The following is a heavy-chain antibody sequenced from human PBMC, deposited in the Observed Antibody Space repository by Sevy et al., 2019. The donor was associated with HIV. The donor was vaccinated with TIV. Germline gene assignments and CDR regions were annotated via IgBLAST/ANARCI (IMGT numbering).Heavy chain of an antibody. J-gene: IGHJ4*02. D-gene: IGHD3-22*01. CDR2: IKSKTDGGTT. CDR1: GFTFSNAW. CDR3: TTTRYYYDSSGYPG. Sequence: GGSLRLSCAASGFTFSNAWMSWVRQAPGKGLEWVGRIKSKTDGGTTDYAAPVKGRFTNSRDDSKNTLYLQMNSLKTEDTAVYYCTTTRYYYDSSGYPGWGQGTLVTVSS. V-gene: IGHV3-15*01.